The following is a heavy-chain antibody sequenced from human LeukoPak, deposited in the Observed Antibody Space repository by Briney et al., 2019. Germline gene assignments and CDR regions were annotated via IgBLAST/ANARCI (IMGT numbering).Heavy chain of an antibody. CDR2: IYSGRST. Sequence: TGGSLRLSCAASGFTVSSNYMSWVRQAPGRGLGWVSVIYSGRSTYYADSVKGRFTISTDNSKNTLYLQMNSLRAEDTAVYYCVVYFDWLFGIDYWGQGTLVTVSS. V-gene: IGHV3-53*01. J-gene: IGHJ4*02. CDR3: VVYFDWLFGIDY. D-gene: IGHD3-9*01. CDR1: GFTVSSNY.